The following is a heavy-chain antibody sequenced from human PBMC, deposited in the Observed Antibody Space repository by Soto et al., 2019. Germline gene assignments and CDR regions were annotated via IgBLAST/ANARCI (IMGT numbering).Heavy chain of an antibody. J-gene: IGHJ6*02. Sequence: GASVKVSCKASGGTFSSYAISWVRQAPGQGLEWMGGIIPIFRTADYAQKFQGRVTITADESTSAAYRELSSLRSEDTAVYYCASVETQRYYYGMDVWGQGTTVTVSS. D-gene: IGHD2-15*01. CDR1: GGTFSSYA. CDR3: ASVETQRYYYGMDV. CDR2: IIPIFRTA. V-gene: IGHV1-69*13.